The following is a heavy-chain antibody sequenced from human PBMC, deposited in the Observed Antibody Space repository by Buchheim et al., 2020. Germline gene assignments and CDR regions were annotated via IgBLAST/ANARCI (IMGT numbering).Heavy chain of an antibody. D-gene: IGHD6-13*01. J-gene: IGHJ4*02. Sequence: QVQLVQSGAEVKKPGASVKVSCKASGYTFTSYYMHWVRQAPGQGLEWMGIINPSGGSTSYAQKLQGRVTMTRDTSTSTVYMELSSMRSDDTAVYYWAREGIAAAGQIFDYWGQITL. CDR1: GYTFTSYY. CDR2: INPSGGST. V-gene: IGHV1-46*04. CDR3: AREGIAAAGQIFDY.